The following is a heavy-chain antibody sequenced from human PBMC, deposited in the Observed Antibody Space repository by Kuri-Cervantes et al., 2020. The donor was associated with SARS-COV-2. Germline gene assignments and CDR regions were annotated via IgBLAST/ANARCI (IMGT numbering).Heavy chain of an antibody. J-gene: IGHJ4*02. CDR3: VRDGDHWNFDY. V-gene: IGHV3-11*06. D-gene: IGHD1-1*01. CDR2: ISISSNYT. Sequence: GGSLRLSCAASGFTFSDYYMSWIRQAPGKGQEWVSNISISSNYTNYACSVKGRFTLSRDNAKNILLLQMYSLRTGDTAVYYSVRDGDHWNFDYWGQGTLVTVSS. CDR1: GFTFSDYY.